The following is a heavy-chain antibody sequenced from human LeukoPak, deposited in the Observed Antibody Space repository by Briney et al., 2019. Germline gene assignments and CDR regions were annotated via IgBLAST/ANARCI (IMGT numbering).Heavy chain of an antibody. CDR3: TSVIVGTLGAFDY. CDR1: GFTFSSYW. CDR2: IRSKANSYAT. J-gene: IGHJ4*02. D-gene: IGHD5-12*01. Sequence: GGSLRLSCAASGFTFSSYWMSWVRQASGKGLEWVGRIRSKANSYATAYAASVKGRFTISRDDSKNTAYLQMNSLKTEDTAVYYCTSVIVGTLGAFDYWGRGTLVTVSS. V-gene: IGHV3-73*01.